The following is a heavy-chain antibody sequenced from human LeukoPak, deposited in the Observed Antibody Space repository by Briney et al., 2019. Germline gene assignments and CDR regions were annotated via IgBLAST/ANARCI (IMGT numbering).Heavy chain of an antibody. J-gene: IGHJ4*02. CDR3: ATNVAGSSFDY. CDR1: GYTFTGYY. V-gene: IGHV1-2*02. D-gene: IGHD6-19*01. CDR2: INPNSGGT. Sequence: GASVKVSCKASGYTFTGYYMHWMRQAPGQGLEWMGWINPNSGGTNYAQKFQGRVTMTRDTSISTAYMELSRLRSDDTAVYYCATNVAGSSFDYWGQGTLVIVSS.